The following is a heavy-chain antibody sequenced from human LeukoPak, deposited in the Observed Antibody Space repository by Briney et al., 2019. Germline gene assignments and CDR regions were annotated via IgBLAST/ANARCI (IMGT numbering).Heavy chain of an antibody. J-gene: IGHJ5*02. D-gene: IGHD3-9*01. CDR1: GGSISSYY. Sequence: PSETLSLTCTVSGGSISSYYWSWVRQPPGKGLEGIGYIYYSGSTNYNPSLKSRVTISVDTSKDQFSLKLSSVTAADTAVYYCARGKPDILTADPWGQGTLVTVSS. CDR3: ARGKPDILTADP. V-gene: IGHV4-59*01. CDR2: IYYSGST.